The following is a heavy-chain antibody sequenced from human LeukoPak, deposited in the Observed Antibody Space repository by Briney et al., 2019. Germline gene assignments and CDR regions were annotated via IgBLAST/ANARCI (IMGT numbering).Heavy chain of an antibody. CDR3: ASGDNDPLFDY. D-gene: IGHD1-1*01. Sequence: PSETLSLTCTVSGGALSSGGYYCSWIRQHPGKGLEWIGSIYYSGSTNYNPSLQGRVTISLDTSRNQFSLKLSSVTAADTAVYYCASGDNDPLFDYWGQGTLVTVSS. V-gene: IGHV4-31*03. J-gene: IGHJ4*02. CDR1: GGALSSGGYY. CDR2: IYYSGST.